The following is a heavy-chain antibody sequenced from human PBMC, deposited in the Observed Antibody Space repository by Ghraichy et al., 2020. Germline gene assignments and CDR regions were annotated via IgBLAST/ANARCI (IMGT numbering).Heavy chain of an antibody. V-gene: IGHV1-46*01. D-gene: IGHD3-3*01. J-gene: IGHJ4*02. Sequence: ASVKVSCKTFGYTFTSYYIHWVRQAPGQGLQYMGIINPSGGTTGYAQKFQGRVTMTADTSTSTVYMELSSLTSEDTAIYYCARSITIFGVIDFWGQGTLVSVSS. CDR2: INPSGGTT. CDR3: ARSITIFGVIDF. CDR1: GYTFTSYY.